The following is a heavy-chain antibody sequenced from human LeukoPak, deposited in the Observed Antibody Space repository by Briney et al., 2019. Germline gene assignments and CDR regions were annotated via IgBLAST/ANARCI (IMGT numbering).Heavy chain of an antibody. CDR3: ARVLYCSSTSCYLYYYYYYGMDV. Sequence: SETLSLTCAVYGGSFSGYYWSWIRQPPGKGLEWIGEINHSGSTNYNPSLKSRLTISVDTSKNQFSLKLSSVTAADTAVYYCARVLYCSSTSCYLYYYYYYGMDVWGQGTTVTVSS. CDR1: GGSFSGYY. D-gene: IGHD2-2*01. J-gene: IGHJ6*02. CDR2: INHSGST. V-gene: IGHV4-34*01.